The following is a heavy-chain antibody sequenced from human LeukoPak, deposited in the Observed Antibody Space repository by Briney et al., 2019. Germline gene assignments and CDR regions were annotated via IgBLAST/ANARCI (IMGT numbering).Heavy chain of an antibody. Sequence: GASVKVSCKASRYTFISYDINWVRQATGQGLEWMGWMNPNSGNTGYAQKFQGRVTMTRNTSISTAYMELSSLRSEDTAVYHCARGARRGWYSGGDYWGQGTLVTVSS. CDR1: RYTFISYD. V-gene: IGHV1-8*01. CDR2: MNPNSGNT. J-gene: IGHJ4*02. D-gene: IGHD6-19*01. CDR3: ARGARRGWYSGGDY.